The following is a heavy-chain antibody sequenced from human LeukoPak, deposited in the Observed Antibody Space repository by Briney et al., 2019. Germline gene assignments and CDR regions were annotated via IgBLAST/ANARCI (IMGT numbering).Heavy chain of an antibody. CDR2: IYYSGST. CDR1: GGSISSYY. Sequence: SETLSLTCTVSGGSISSYYWSWIRQPPGKGLEWIGYIYYSGSTNYNPSLKSRVTISVDTSKNQFSLKLSSVTAADTAVYYCARLERMGYSSGWLNWYFDLWGRGTLVTVSS. D-gene: IGHD6-19*01. V-gene: IGHV4-59*08. J-gene: IGHJ2*01. CDR3: ARLERMGYSSGWLNWYFDL.